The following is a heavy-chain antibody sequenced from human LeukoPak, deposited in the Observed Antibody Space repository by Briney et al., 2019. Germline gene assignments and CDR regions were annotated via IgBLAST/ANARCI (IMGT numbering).Heavy chain of an antibody. CDR1: GFTFSSYG. V-gene: IGHV3-30*18. J-gene: IGHJ3*02. CDR3: ANLASGRDDAFDI. CDR2: ISYDGSNK. Sequence: GGSLRLSCAASGFTFSSYGMHWFGQAPGKGLNGVAVISYDGSNKYYADSVKGRFTISRDNSKNTLYLQMNSLRAEDTAVYYCANLASGRDDAFDIWGQGTMVTVSS. D-gene: IGHD3-3*01.